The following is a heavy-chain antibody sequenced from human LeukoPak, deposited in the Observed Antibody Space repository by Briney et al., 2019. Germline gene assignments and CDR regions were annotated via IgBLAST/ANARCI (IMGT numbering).Heavy chain of an antibody. CDR2: INHSGST. D-gene: IGHD2-2*01. CDR1: GGSFSGYY. V-gene: IGHV4-34*01. J-gene: IGHJ5*02. CDR3: ARLGYQLLSP. Sequence: SETLSLTCAVYGGSFSGYYWSWIRQPPGKGLEWIGEINHSGSTNYNPSLKSRVTISVDTFKNQFSLKLSSVTAADTAVYYCARLGYQLLSPWGQGTLVTVSS.